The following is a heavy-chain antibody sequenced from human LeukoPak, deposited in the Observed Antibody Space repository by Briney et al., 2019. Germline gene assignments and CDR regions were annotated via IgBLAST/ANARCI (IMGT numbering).Heavy chain of an antibody. J-gene: IGHJ5*02. CDR3: AGDLFYYGSGSYPTYNWFDP. CDR1: GGTFSSYA. CDR2: IIPILGIA. Sequence: GASVKVSCKASGGTFSSYAISWVRQAPGQGLEWMGRIIPILGIANYAQKFQGRVTITADKSTSTAYMELSSLRSEDTAVYYCAGDLFYYGSGSYPTYNWFDPWGQGTLVTVSS. D-gene: IGHD3-10*01. V-gene: IGHV1-69*04.